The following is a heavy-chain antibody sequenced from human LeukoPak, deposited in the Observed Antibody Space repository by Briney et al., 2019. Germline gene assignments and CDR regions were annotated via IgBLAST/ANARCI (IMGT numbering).Heavy chain of an antibody. V-gene: IGHV3-7*01. CDR1: GFSFYHYW. Sequence: PGGSLRLSCAASGFSFYHYWMTWVRQAPGKGLEWVANIKQDGSEMYYVDSVKGRFTISRDNAKNSLYLQMNSLRSEDTAVYYCAVNVPPDYWGQGTLVTVSS. D-gene: IGHD2-2*01. J-gene: IGHJ4*02. CDR2: IKQDGSEM. CDR3: AVNVPPDY.